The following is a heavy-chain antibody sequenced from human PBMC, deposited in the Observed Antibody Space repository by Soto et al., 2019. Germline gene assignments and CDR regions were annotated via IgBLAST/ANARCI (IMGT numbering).Heavy chain of an antibody. CDR2: ISTSSSNI. Sequence: GGSLRLSCAASGFSFSYYGMNWVRQAPGKGLEWVSYISTSSSNIYYADSVKGRFTTSRDNAKNSLSLQMNSLRAADTAVYYCARDDALCDGGRCYGVPLDVWGKGTTVTVSS. CDR1: GFSFSYYG. J-gene: IGHJ6*04. CDR3: ARDDALCDGGRCYGVPLDV. V-gene: IGHV3-48*01. D-gene: IGHD2-15*01.